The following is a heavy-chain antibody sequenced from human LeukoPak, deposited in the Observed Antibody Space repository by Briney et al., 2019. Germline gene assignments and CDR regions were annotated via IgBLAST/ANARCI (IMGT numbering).Heavy chain of an antibody. V-gene: IGHV3-30*02. CDR2: VRHDGLKR. CDR3: AKDASWSSTYMDV. D-gene: IGHD2-8*02. Sequence: GGSLRLSCATSGFIFTNFAFHWVRQAPGRGLEWVAEVRHDGLKRTYVESVKGRFTISRDNSRNTVDLQMNSLRREDTAVYYCAKDASWSSTYMDVWGQGTTVVVSS. CDR1: GFIFTNFA. J-gene: IGHJ6*01.